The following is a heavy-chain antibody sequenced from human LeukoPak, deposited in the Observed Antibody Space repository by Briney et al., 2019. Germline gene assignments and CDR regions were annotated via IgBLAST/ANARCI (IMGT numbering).Heavy chain of an antibody. V-gene: IGHV4-59*01. J-gene: IGHJ4*02. Sequence: SETLSLTCSVSGGSISGYYWSWIRQPPGKALEWIGYMHDSGSPRYNPSLKSRVTISLDTSKKQFSLKLSSVTAADTAVYYCARARSGWEGGCFDHWGQGNLVTVSP. CDR1: GGSISGYY. D-gene: IGHD6-19*01. CDR2: MHDSGSP. CDR3: ARARSGWEGGCFDH.